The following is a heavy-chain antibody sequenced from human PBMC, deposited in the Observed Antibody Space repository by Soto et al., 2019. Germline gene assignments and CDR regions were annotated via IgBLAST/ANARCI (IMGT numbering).Heavy chain of an antibody. CDR3: ARENSVQAWLHHFDH. Sequence: PGGSLRLSCHASGFSFSSFAMNWVRQAPGRVREWVSYIKDDGATVYSADTLKGRFTISRDNAKNSLSLQMNNLRAEDTAVYYCARENSVQAWLHHFDHWGLGTPVTVSS. CDR2: IKDDGATV. V-gene: IGHV3-48*03. D-gene: IGHD5-18*01. J-gene: IGHJ4*02. CDR1: GFSFSSFA.